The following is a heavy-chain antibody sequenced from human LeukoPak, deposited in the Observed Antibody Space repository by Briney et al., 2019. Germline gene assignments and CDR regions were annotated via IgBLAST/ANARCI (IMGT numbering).Heavy chain of an antibody. CDR3: ARGPRIAARRPPYYFDY. V-gene: IGHV4-34*01. CDR1: GGSFSGYY. Sequence: SETLSLTCAVYGGSFSGYYWSWIRQPPGKGMEWIGEINHSGSTNYNPSLKSRVTISVDTSKNQFSLKLSSVTAADTAVYYCARGPRIAARRPPYYFDYWGQGTLVTVSS. D-gene: IGHD6-6*01. CDR2: INHSGST. J-gene: IGHJ4*02.